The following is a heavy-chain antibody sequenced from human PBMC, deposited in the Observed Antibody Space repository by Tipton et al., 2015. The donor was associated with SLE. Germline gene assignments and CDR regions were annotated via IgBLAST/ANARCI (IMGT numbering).Heavy chain of an antibody. Sequence: QLVQSGAEVKKPGASVKVSCKASGYTFTGYYMHWVRQAPGQGLEWMGWINPNSGGTNYAQKLQGRVTMTTDTSTSTAYMELRSLRSDDTAVYYCARDSGGIAAAGTHAFDIWGQGTMVTVSS. J-gene: IGHJ3*02. CDR1: GYTFTGYY. CDR3: ARDSGGIAAAGTHAFDI. V-gene: IGHV1-2*02. D-gene: IGHD6-13*01. CDR2: INPNSGGT.